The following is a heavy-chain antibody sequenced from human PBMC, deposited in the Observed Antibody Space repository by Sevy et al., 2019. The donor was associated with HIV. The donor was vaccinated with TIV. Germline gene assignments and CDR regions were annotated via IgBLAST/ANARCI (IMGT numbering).Heavy chain of an antibody. CDR3: ARALASMARGYSYGYSGMDV. Sequence: GGYLRLSCAASGFTFSDYYMSWIRQAPGKGLEWVSYISSSGSTIYYADSVKGRFTISRDNAKNSLYLQMNSLRAEDTAVYYCARALASMARGYSYGYSGMDVWGQGTTVTVSS. CDR1: GFTFSDYY. CDR2: ISSSGSTI. J-gene: IGHJ6*02. D-gene: IGHD5-18*01. V-gene: IGHV3-11*01.